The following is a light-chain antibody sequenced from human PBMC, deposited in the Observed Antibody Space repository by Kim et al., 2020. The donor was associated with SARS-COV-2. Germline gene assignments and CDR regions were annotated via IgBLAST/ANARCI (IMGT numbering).Light chain of an antibody. CDR1: SLRSYY. J-gene: IGLJ2*01. Sequence: SSELTQDPAVSVALGKTVRITCQGDSLRSYYATWYQQRPRQAPVLVIYGRNNRPSGIPDRFSDSSSGNTASLTISGAQAGDEADFYCQSRDSGGNVLFGGGTQLTVL. V-gene: IGLV3-19*01. CDR3: QSRDSGGNVL. CDR2: GRN.